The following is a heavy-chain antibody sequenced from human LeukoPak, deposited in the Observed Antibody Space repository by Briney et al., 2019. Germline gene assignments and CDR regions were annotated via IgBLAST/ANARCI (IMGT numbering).Heavy chain of an antibody. CDR1: GGSISSYY. D-gene: IGHD6-13*01. V-gene: IGHV4-59*01. J-gene: IGHJ6*02. CDR2: IYYSGST. CDR3: ARAAAGMFYYGMDV. Sequence: SETLSLTCTVSGGSISSYYWSWIRQPPGEGLEWIGYIYYSGSTNYNPSLKSRVTISVDTSKNQFSLKLSSVTAADTAVYYCARAAAGMFYYGMDVWGQGTTVTVSS.